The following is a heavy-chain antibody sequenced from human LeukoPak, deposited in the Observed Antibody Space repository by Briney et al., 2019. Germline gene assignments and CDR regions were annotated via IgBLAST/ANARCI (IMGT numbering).Heavy chain of an antibody. CDR3: ARGVFGVITLRYYYYMGV. CDR1: GGSISSSSYY. Sequence: SETLSLTCTVSGGSISSSSYYWGWIRQPPGKGLEWIGSIYYSGSTYYNPSLKSRVTISVDTSKNQFSLKLSSVTAADTAVYYCARGVFGVITLRYYYYMGVWGKGTTVTVSS. D-gene: IGHD3-3*01. V-gene: IGHV4-39*01. J-gene: IGHJ6*03. CDR2: IYYSGST.